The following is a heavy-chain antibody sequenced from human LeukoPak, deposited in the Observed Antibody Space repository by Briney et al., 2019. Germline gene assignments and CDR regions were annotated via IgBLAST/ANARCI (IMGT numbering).Heavy chain of an antibody. J-gene: IGHJ4*02. CDR1: GYTFTGYY. CDR2: INPNSGGT. D-gene: IGHD3-22*01. Sequence: ASVKVSCKASGYTFTGYYMHWVRQAPGQGLEWMGRINPNSGGTNYAQKFQGRVTMTRDTSISTAYMELSRLRSDDTAVYYCAREAFYYDSSGFEYYFDYWGQGTLVTVSS. CDR3: AREAFYYDSSGFEYYFDY. V-gene: IGHV1-2*06.